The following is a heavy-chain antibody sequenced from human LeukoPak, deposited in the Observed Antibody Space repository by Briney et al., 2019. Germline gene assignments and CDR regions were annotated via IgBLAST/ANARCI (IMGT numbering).Heavy chain of an antibody. CDR1: GYTFNGHY. J-gene: IGHJ4*02. CDR2: INPNSGGT. D-gene: IGHD2-2*01. CDR3: AREQILGYCSSTSCYNFDY. V-gene: IGHV1-2*02. Sequence: ASVKVSCKAFGYTFNGHYLHWVRQAPGQGLEWMGWINPNSGGTNYAQKFQGRVTMTRDTSISTAYMELSRLRSDDTAVYYCAREQILGYCSSTSCYNFDYWGQGTLVTVSS.